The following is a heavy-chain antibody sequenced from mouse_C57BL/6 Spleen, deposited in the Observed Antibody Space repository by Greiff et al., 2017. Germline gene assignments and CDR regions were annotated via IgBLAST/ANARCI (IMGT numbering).Heavy chain of an antibody. Sequence: QVQLKESGPGLVQPSQSLSITCTVSGFSLTSYGVHWVRQSPGKGLEWLGVIWRGGSTDYNAAFMSRLSITKDNSKSQVFFKMNSLQADDTAIYYCAKNGDSYDYAMDYWGQGTSVTVSS. CDR3: AKNGDSYDYAMDY. J-gene: IGHJ4*01. CDR1: GFSLTSYG. D-gene: IGHD3-3*01. V-gene: IGHV2-5*01. CDR2: IWRGGST.